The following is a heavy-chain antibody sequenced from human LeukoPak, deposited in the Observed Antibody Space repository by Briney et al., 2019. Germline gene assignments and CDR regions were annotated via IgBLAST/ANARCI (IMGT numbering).Heavy chain of an antibody. D-gene: IGHD5-12*01. CDR2: ISYSGVT. Sequence: SETLSPTCTVSGASVSSPDYFWNWIRQPPGKGLEWIGSISYSGVTFYNPSLKSRLTMSLDTSKNQFSLRLTSVTVADTAVYYCARPRGSGYDLDFDYWGQGTLVSVSS. J-gene: IGHJ4*02. CDR3: ARPRGSGYDLDFDY. CDR1: GASVSSPDYF. V-gene: IGHV4-30-4*08.